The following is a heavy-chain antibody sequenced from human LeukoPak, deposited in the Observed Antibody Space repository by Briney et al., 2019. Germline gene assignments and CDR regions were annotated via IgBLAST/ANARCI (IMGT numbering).Heavy chain of an antibody. V-gene: IGHV1-2*02. CDR2: INPNSGVT. CDR1: GYTFTGDY. Sequence: EASLKVSCKASGYTFTGDYMHWGPQAPGQGLEWMGWINPNSGVTNYAQKFQGRVTMTRDTSISTAYMELSRLRSDDTAVYYGARGHGDTSPNYWGQGTLVTVSS. D-gene: IGHD2-21*02. CDR3: ARGHGDTSPNY. J-gene: IGHJ4*02.